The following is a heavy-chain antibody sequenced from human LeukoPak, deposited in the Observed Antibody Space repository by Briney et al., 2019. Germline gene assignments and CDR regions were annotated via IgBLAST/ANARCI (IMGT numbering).Heavy chain of an antibody. V-gene: IGHV3-23*01. J-gene: IGHJ4*02. CDR1: GFTFSSYA. Sequence: GGSLRLSCAASGFTFSSYAMSWVRQTPGKGLEWVSSISSSGDSTYHADSVKGRFTISRDNSKNTLFLQMNSLRVEDTAVYYCAKRDYWGQGTLVTVSS. CDR2: ISSSGDST. CDR3: AKRDY.